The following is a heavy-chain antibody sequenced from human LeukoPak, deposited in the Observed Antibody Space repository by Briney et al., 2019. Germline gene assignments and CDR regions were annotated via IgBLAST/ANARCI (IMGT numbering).Heavy chain of an antibody. D-gene: IGHD3-22*01. V-gene: IGHV5-51*01. CDR1: GDKFTNYW. Sequence: GESLKISCKDSGDKFTNYWIGWVRQMPGKGLEWMGIIYPGDSDTRYSPSFQGQVTISADKSISTAYLQWSSLKASDTAMYYCARSHYYDSSGYYYGDYWGQGTLVTVSS. CDR3: ARSHYYDSSGYYYGDY. J-gene: IGHJ4*02. CDR2: IYPGDSDT.